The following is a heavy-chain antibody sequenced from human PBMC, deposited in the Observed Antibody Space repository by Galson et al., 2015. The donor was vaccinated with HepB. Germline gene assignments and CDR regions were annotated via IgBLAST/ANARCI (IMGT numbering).Heavy chain of an antibody. D-gene: IGHD3-16*02. CDR3: VRDLDIWGSHRDYFDH. Sequence: SLRLSCADSGFFFNDYAMNWVRQAPGKGLEWVSAISSGSGSKYYADSVKGRFTISRDNSKNTLYLQMNRLRPEDTAVYYCVRDLDIWGSHRDYFDHWGQGTLRTVSS. CDR1: GFFFNDYA. V-gene: IGHV3-23*01. CDR2: ISSGSGSK. J-gene: IGHJ4*02.